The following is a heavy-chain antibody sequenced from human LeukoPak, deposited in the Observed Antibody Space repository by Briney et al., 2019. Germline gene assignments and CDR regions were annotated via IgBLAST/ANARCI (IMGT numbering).Heavy chain of an antibody. Sequence: GSLRLSCAASGFTFSTYAMSWVRQAPGKGLEWVGFIRSKAYGGTTEYAASVKGRFTISRDDSKSIAYLQMNSLKTEDTAVYYCTRDRGVLMVYAAFDYWGQGTLVTVSS. D-gene: IGHD2-8*01. CDR1: GFTFSTYA. CDR2: IRSKAYGGTT. V-gene: IGHV3-49*04. J-gene: IGHJ4*02. CDR3: TRDRGVLMVYAAFDY.